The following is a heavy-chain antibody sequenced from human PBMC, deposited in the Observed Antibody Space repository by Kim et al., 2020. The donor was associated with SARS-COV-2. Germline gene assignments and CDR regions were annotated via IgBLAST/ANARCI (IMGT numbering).Heavy chain of an antibody. D-gene: IGHD2-21*01. Sequence: GGSLRLSCAASGFTFSSFAMHWVRQAPGKGLEWVAVISYDEINKYYADSVKGRYTISRDTSKNKLFLQMNSLRPEDTAVYFCTRVRTGAYWYGMDVWGQGTTVTVS. CDR3: TRVRTGAYWYGMDV. CDR2: ISYDEINK. J-gene: IGHJ6*02. V-gene: IGHV3-30-3*01. CDR1: GFTFSSFA.